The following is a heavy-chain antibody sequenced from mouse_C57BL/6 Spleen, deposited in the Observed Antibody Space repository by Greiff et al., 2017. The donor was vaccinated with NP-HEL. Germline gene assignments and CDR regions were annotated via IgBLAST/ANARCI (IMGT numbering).Heavy chain of an antibody. J-gene: IGHJ2*01. CDR3: AREDDYDDFDY. D-gene: IGHD2-4*01. CDR1: GFTFSDYY. CDR2: INYDGSST. Sequence: DVKLVESEGGLVQPGSSMKLSCTASGFTFSDYYMAWVRQVPEKGLEWVANINYDGSSTYYLDSLKSRFIISRDNAKNILYLQMSSLKSEDTATYYRAREDDYDDFDYWGQGTTLTVSS. V-gene: IGHV5-16*01.